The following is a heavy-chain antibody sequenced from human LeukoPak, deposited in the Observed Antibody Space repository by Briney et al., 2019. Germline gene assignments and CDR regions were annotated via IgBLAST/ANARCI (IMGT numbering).Heavy chain of an antibody. CDR1: GGSVSSGSYY. CDR2: IYYSGST. Sequence: PSETLSLTCTVSGGSVSSGSYYWSWIRQPPGKGLEWLGYIYYSGSTNYNPSLKSRVTISVDTSKNQFSLKLSSVTAADTAVYYCARSPRRELLSDYWGQGTLVTVSS. D-gene: IGHD1-26*01. J-gene: IGHJ4*02. CDR3: ARSPRRELLSDY. V-gene: IGHV4-61*01.